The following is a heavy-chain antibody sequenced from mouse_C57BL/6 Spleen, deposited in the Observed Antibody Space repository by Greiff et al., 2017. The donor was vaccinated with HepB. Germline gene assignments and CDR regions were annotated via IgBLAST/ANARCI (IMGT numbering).Heavy chain of an antibody. J-gene: IGHJ4*01. CDR2: INPNNGGT. D-gene: IGHD6-1*01. V-gene: IGHV1-26*01. CDR1: GYTFTDYY. Sequence: VQLQQSGPELVKPGASVKISCKASGYTFTDYYMNWVKQSHGKSLEWIGDINPNNGGTSYNQKFKGKATLTVDKSSSTAYMELRSLTSEDSAVYYCARAQAGYYYAMDYWGQGTSVTVSS. CDR3: ARAQAGYYYAMDY.